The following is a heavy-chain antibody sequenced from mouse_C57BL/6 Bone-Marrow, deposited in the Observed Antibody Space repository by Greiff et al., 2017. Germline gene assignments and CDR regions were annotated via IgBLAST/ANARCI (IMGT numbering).Heavy chain of an antibody. D-gene: IGHD2-4*01. V-gene: IGHV1-7*01. CDR1: GYTFTSYW. CDR3: ARDDYDKWFAY. J-gene: IGHJ3*01. Sequence: VQLQQSGAELAKPGASVKLSCKASGYTFTSYWMHWVKQWPGQGLEWIGYINPSSGYTKYNQKFKDKATLTADKSSSTDYMQLSSLTYEDSAVYYCARDDYDKWFAYWGQGTLVTVSA. CDR2: INPSSGYT.